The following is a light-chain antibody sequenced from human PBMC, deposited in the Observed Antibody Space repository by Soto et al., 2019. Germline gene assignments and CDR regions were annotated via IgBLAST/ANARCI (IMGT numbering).Light chain of an antibody. J-gene: IGKJ5*01. CDR1: QSVSSSY. V-gene: IGKV3-15*01. Sequence: EIVLTQSPGTLSLSPGERATLSCRASQSVSSSYLAWYQQKPGQAPRLLIYRASTRATGIPARFSGSGSGTEFTLTISSLQSEDCAVYYCQQYNNWLITFGQGTRLEIK. CDR3: QQYNNWLIT. CDR2: RAS.